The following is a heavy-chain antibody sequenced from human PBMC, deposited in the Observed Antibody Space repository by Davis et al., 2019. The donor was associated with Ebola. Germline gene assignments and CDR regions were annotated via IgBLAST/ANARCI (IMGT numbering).Heavy chain of an antibody. Sequence: AASVKVSCKASGYIFTSYAMHWVRQAPGQRLEWMGWINAGNGNTKYSQKFQGRVTITRDTSASTAYMELSSLRFEDTAVYYCARGPGKYSYYYGMDVWGQGTTVTVSS. D-gene: IGHD2/OR15-2a*01. CDR3: ARGPGKYSYYYGMDV. V-gene: IGHV1-3*01. CDR1: GYIFTSYA. J-gene: IGHJ6*02. CDR2: INAGNGNT.